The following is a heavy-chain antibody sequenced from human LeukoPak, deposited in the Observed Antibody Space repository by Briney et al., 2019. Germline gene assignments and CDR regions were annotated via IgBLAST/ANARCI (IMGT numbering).Heavy chain of an antibody. Sequence: KAGGSLRLSCAASGFTFSSYSMNWVRQAPGKGLEWVSSISSSSSYIYYADSVKGRFTISRDNAKNSLYLQMNSLRAEDTAVYYCARARSRLYYFDYWGQGTLVTVSS. J-gene: IGHJ4*02. CDR2: ISSSSSYI. D-gene: IGHD2/OR15-2a*01. V-gene: IGHV3-21*01. CDR1: GFTFSSYS. CDR3: ARARSRLYYFDY.